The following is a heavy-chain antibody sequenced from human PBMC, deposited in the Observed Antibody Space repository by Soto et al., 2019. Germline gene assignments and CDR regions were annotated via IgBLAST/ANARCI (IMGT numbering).Heavy chain of an antibody. V-gene: IGHV1-2*04. D-gene: IGHD2-2*01. CDR1: GYTFTGYY. CDR2: INPNSGGT. J-gene: IGHJ6*02. CDR3: AREEGYCSSTSCRHNYYYYYGMDV. Sequence: ASVKVSCKASGYTFTGYYMHWVRQAPGQGLEWMGWINPNSGGTNYAQKFQGWVTMTRDTSISTAYMELSRLRSDDTAVYYCAREEGYCSSTSCRHNYYYYYGMDVWGQGTTVTVSS.